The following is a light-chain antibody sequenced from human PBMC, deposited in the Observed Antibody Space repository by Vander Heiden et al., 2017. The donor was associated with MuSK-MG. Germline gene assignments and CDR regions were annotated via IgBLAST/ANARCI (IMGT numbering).Light chain of an antibody. Sequence: QSALIQPAPVSVSPGPSITISCTGTSSDGGGYNYVSWYQPHASDAPKLMIYNVSSRSSGVARRFSGTKSGNTASVTIAGLQAEDAADYYCSSDTSSSSLGVFGGGTKLTVL. J-gene: IGLJ3*02. CDR1: SSDGGGYNY. V-gene: IGLV2-14*01. CDR3: SSDTSSSSLGV. CDR2: NVS.